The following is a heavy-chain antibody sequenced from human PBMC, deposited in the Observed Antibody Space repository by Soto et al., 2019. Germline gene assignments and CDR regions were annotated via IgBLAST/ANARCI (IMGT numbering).Heavy chain of an antibody. J-gene: IGHJ4*02. CDR2: ISSNGGST. V-gene: IGHV3-64D*06. CDR1: GFTFSSYA. Sequence: GGSLRLSCSASGFTFSSYAMHWVRQAPGKGLEYVSAISSNGGSTYYADSVKGRFTISRDNSKNTLYLQMSSLRAEDTAVYYCVKVRPLDYDSSGYYDYWGQGTLVTVPS. D-gene: IGHD3-22*01. CDR3: VKVRPLDYDSSGYYDY.